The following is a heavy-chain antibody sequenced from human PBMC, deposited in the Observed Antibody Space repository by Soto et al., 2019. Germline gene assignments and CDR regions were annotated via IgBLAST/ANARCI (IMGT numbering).Heavy chain of an antibody. V-gene: IGHV4-34*01. D-gene: IGHD3-3*01. CDR1: GGSFSGYY. J-gene: IGHJ6*03. CDR3: VSSRVLYYYYYMDV. CDR2: INHSGST. Sequence: QVQLQQWGAGLLKPSETLSLTCAVYGGSFSGYYWSWIRQPPGKGLEWIGEINHSGSTNYNPSLKSRVTISVDTSKNQFSLKLSSVTAADTAVYYCVSSRVLYYYYYMDVWGKGTTVTVSS.